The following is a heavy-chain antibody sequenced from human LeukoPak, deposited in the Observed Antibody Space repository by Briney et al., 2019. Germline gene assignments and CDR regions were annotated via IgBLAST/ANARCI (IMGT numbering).Heavy chain of an antibody. CDR1: GFMFSSYW. CDR3: ARDKVDGDSYFDS. V-gene: IGHV3-7*01. Sequence: QSGGSLRLSCAASGFMFSSYWMSWVRQAPGKGLEWVADIKEDGSEKSYVDSVKGRFTISRDNAKNSLYLQMNSLRAEDTAVYYCARDKVDGDSYFDSWGQGTLVTVSS. CDR2: IKEDGSEK. D-gene: IGHD4-17*01. J-gene: IGHJ4*02.